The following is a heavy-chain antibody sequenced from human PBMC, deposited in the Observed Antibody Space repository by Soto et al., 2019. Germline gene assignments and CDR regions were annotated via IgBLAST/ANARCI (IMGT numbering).Heavy chain of an antibody. Sequence: QPGGSLRLSCAASGFTFSSYWMSWVRQAPGKGLEWVANIKQDGSEKYYVDSVKGRFTISRDNAKNSLYLQMNSLRAEDTAVYYCATRLQLWLRDWYFDLWGRGTLVTVSS. CDR1: GFTFSSYW. D-gene: IGHD5-18*01. V-gene: IGHV3-7*01. J-gene: IGHJ2*01. CDR3: ATRLQLWLRDWYFDL. CDR2: IKQDGSEK.